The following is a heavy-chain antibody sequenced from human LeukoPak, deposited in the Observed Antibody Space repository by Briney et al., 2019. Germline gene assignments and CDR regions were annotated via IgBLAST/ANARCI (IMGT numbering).Heavy chain of an antibody. V-gene: IGHV1-46*01. CDR3: AASSYYDFWSGAGPLFDY. Sequence: GASVEVSCKASGYTFTSYYMHWVRQAPGQGLEWMGIINPSGGSTSYAQKFQGRVTMTRDTSTSTVYMELSSLRSEDTAVYYCAASSYYDFWSGAGPLFDYWGQGTLVTVSS. J-gene: IGHJ4*02. CDR2: INPSGGST. D-gene: IGHD3-3*01. CDR1: GYTFTSYY.